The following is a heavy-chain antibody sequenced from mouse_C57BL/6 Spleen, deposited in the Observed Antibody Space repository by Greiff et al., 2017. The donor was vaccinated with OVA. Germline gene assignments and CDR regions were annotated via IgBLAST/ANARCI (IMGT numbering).Heavy chain of an antibody. D-gene: IGHD2-2*01. CDR1: GYSITSGYY. J-gene: IGHJ3*01. CDR2: ISYDGSN. CDR3: ARDEGYGYDEGAWFAY. Sequence: EVKLVESGPGLVKPSQSLSLTCSVTGYSITSGYYWNWIRQFPGNKLEWMGYISYDGSNNYNPSLKNRISITRDTSKNQFFLKLNSVTTEDTATYYCARDEGYGYDEGAWFAYWGQGTLVTVSA. V-gene: IGHV3-6*01.